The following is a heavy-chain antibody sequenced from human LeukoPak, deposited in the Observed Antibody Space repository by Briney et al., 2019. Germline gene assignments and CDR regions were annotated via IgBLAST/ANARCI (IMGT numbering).Heavy chain of an antibody. V-gene: IGHV3-7*01. CDR1: GFTFSSYW. CDR2: IKQDGSEK. D-gene: IGHD2-15*01. CDR3: ARVGCSGGSCYRY. Sequence: GGSLRLSCAASGFTFSSYWMSWVRQAPGKGLEWVANIKQDGSEKYYVDSVKGRFTISRDNAKNSLYLQMNSLRAEDTAVYYCARVGCSGGSCYRYWGQGTLVTVSS. J-gene: IGHJ4*02.